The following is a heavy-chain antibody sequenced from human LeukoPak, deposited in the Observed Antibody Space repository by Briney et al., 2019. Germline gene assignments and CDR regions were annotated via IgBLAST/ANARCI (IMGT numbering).Heavy chain of an antibody. CDR2: IFPGDSDT. J-gene: IGHJ4*02. V-gene: IGHV5-51*01. CDR1: GYSFSNYW. Sequence: GESLKISCKTSGYSFSNYWIGWVRQMPGKGLEWVAIIFPGDSDTRYSPSFRGQVTISADKSISTAYLQWISLKASDTAMYYCARRPEYYFDYWGQGALVTVSS. CDR3: ARRPEYYFDY.